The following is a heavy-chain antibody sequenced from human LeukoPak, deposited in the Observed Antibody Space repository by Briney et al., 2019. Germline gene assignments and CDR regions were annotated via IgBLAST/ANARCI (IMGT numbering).Heavy chain of an antibody. CDR2: IYHSGST. Sequence: SETLSLTCAVSGGSISSSNWWSWVRQPPGKGLEWIGEIYHSGSTNYSPSLKSRVTMSVDKSKNQFSLKLSSVTAADTAVYYCARGQWLVPLDYWGQGTLVIVSS. J-gene: IGHJ4*02. CDR3: ARGQWLVPLDY. CDR1: GGSISSSNW. D-gene: IGHD6-19*01. V-gene: IGHV4-4*02.